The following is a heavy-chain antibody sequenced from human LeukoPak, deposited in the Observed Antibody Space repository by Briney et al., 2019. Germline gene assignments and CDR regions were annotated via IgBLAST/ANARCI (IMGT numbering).Heavy chain of an antibody. Sequence: GGTLRLSCAVSGFTFSSYGMSWVRQAPGKGLEWVSGISGSGSSTYYADSVKGRFTISRDNSKNTLYLQMNSLRVEDTALYYCAGETYFFEYWGQGTLVTVSS. CDR1: GFTFSSYG. D-gene: IGHD3-10*01. J-gene: IGHJ4*02. CDR3: AGETYFFEY. CDR2: ISGSGSST. V-gene: IGHV3-23*01.